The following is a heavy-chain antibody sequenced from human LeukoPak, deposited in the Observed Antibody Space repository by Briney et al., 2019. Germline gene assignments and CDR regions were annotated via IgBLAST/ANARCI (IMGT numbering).Heavy chain of an antibody. CDR3: ARGRQGIAVAGTPYYFDY. V-gene: IGHV4-34*01. J-gene: IGHJ4*02. D-gene: IGHD6-19*01. Sequence: SETLSLTCAVYGGSFSGYYWSWIRQPPGKGLEGIGEINHSGSTNYNPSLKSRVTISVDTSKNQFSLKLSSVTAADTAVYYCARGRQGIAVAGTPYYFDYWGQGTLVTVSS. CDR2: INHSGST. CDR1: GGSFSGYY.